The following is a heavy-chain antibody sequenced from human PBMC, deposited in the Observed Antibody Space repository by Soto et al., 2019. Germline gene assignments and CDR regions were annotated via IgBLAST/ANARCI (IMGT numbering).Heavy chain of an antibody. CDR3: ARLSRPNYYDTSGFFKDNWFDP. CDR2: IIPIVETP. V-gene: IGHV1-69*13. D-gene: IGHD3-22*01. CDR1: GGTFNSYD. J-gene: IGHJ5*02. Sequence: ASVKVSCKASGGTFNSYDINWVRQAPGQGLEWMGGIIPIVETPKYAQKFQGRVTITADESTNTVYMELSSLRSEDTAMYYCARLSRPNYYDTSGFFKDNWFDPWGQGTLVTVSS.